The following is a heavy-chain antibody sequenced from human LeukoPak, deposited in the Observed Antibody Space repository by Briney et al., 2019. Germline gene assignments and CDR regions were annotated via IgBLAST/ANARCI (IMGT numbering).Heavy chain of an antibody. J-gene: IGHJ4*01. CDR1: GFTFSNYW. CDR2: INADGSST. CDR3: VSGTTLNY. D-gene: IGHD1/OR15-1a*01. Sequence: GGSLRLSCAASGFTFSNYWMHWVRQAPGEGLGWVSRINADGSSTIYADSVKGRFTISRDNAKNTLYLQMNSLRADDTAIYYCVSGTTLNYWGQGTLVTVSS. V-gene: IGHV3-74*01.